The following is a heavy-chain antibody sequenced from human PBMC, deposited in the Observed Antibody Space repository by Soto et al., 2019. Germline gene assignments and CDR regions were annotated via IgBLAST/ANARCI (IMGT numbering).Heavy chain of an antibody. CDR3: TRADQLLYRDAFDI. Sequence: GGSLRLSCTASGFTFGDYAMSWVRQAPGKGLEWVGFIRSKAYGGTTEYAASVKGRFTISRDDSKSIAYLQMNSLKTEDTAVYYCTRADQLLYRDAFDIWGQGTMVTVSS. J-gene: IGHJ3*02. D-gene: IGHD2-2*02. CDR1: GFTFGDYA. CDR2: IRSKAYGGTT. V-gene: IGHV3-49*04.